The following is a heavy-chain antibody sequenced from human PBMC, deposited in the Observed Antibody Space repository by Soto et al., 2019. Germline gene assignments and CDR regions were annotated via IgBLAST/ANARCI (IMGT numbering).Heavy chain of an antibody. D-gene: IGHD6-13*01. J-gene: IGHJ6*02. CDR1: GFTFSSYG. Sequence: PGGSLRLSCAASGFTFSSYGMHWVRQAPGKGLEWVAVISYDGSNKYYADSVKGRFTISRDNSKNTLYLQMNSLRAEDTAVYYCAKDLGRIAAAGYYYYYGMDVWGQGTTVTVSS. V-gene: IGHV3-30*18. CDR3: AKDLGRIAAAGYYYYYGMDV. CDR2: ISYDGSNK.